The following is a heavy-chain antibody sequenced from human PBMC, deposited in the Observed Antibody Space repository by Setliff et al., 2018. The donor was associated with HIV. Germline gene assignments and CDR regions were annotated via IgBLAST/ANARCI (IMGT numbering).Heavy chain of an antibody. D-gene: IGHD2-15*01. CDR1: GFTFSSYW. CDR2: INSDGSST. J-gene: IGHJ4*02. Sequence: GSLKISCAASGFTFSSYWMHWVRQVPGKGLVWVSRINSDGSSTTYADFVKGRFTISRDNAKNTLYLQTNSLRAEDTAVYSCARARGGNSEWSYWGQGTLVTVSS. V-gene: IGHV3-74*03. CDR3: ARARGGNSEWSY.